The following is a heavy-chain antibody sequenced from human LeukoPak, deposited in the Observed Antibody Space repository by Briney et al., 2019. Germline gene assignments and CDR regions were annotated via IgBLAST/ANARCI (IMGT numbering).Heavy chain of an antibody. CDR3: ARIGHSIQNWFDP. Sequence: SETLSLTCTVSGGSINSHYWSWIRQPPGKGLEWIGYIYYSGSTNYDPSLKSRVAISVDTSKSQFSLKLSSVTAADTAVYYCARIGHSIQNWFDPWGQGTLVTVSS. J-gene: IGHJ5*02. V-gene: IGHV4-59*11. CDR2: IYYSGST. CDR1: GGSINSHY. D-gene: IGHD1-1*01.